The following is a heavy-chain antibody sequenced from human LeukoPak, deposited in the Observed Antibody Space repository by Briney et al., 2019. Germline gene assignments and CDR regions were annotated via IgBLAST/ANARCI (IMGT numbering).Heavy chain of an antibody. D-gene: IGHD3-16*01. Sequence: GSLRLSCAASGFIFNNYALSWVRQTPGKGLEWVSAISGSGRNTYYADSVKGRFTISRDNSKNTLYLQMNSLRAEDTAVYYCAKRVFGGVDIWGQGTMVTVSS. V-gene: IGHV3-23*01. CDR2: ISGSGRNT. CDR3: AKRVFGGVDI. J-gene: IGHJ3*02. CDR1: GFIFNNYA.